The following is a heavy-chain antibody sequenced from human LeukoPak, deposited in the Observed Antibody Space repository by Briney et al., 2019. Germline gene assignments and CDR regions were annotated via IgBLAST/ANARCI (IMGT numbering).Heavy chain of an antibody. CDR1: GGSISSGSYY. CDR3: ARASLLPPPPSYYYYYMDV. J-gene: IGHJ6*03. Sequence: SETLSLTCTVSGGSISSGSYYWSWIRQPAGKGLEWIGRIYTSGSTNYNPSLKSRVTISVDTSKNQFSLKLSSVTAADTAVYYCARASLLPPPPSYYYYYMDVWGKGTTVTVSS. V-gene: IGHV4-61*02. CDR2: IYTSGST.